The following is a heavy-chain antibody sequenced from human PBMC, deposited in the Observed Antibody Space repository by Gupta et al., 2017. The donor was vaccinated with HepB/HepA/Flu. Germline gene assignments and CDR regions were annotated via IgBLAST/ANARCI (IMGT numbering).Heavy chain of an antibody. D-gene: IGHD1-7*01. CDR2: IYNGGKT. Sequence: QVQLQQWGAGLLKPAETLSLTCAVYRGSFSGFYWSWIRRSPGKGLEWIGEIYNGGKTNYKPSLKSRVTISGDTSKNQFSLNLTSVTAADTAVYYCARGVKGTNVGWGYWFDPWGQGTLVTVSS. CDR1: RGSFSGFY. CDR3: ARGVKGTNVGWGYWFDP. V-gene: IGHV4-34*01. J-gene: IGHJ5*02.